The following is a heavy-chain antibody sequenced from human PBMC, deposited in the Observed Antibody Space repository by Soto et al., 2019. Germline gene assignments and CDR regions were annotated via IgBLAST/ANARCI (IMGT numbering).Heavy chain of an antibody. D-gene: IGHD6-19*01. V-gene: IGHV3-11*01. CDR1: GFSFNVYY. CDR3: ARDRAGTRTFPHNTFNL. J-gene: IGHJ3*01. Sequence: QEQLAESGGGLVKPGGSLRLSCAASGFSFNVYYMTWIRQAPGSGLEWVASISILGDSTYYADSVKGRFTISRDNVKNSLDLQMDTLGAEDTAVYYCARDRAGTRTFPHNTFNLWGQGTTVTVAS. CDR2: ISILGDST.